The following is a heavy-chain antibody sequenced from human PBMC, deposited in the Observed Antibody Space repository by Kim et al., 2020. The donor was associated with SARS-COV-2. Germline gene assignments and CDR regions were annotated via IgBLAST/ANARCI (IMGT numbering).Heavy chain of an antibody. Sequence: SETLSLTCTVSGGSINSYYWSWIRQPPGKRLEWIGYISYSGSRNYNSSLESRVSMSVDTSKNQFSLKVSSVTAADTAVYYCARSPPYCRGGGCYRIDWHFGLWGRGTLVTVSS. CDR2: ISYSGSR. CDR3: ARSPPYCRGGGCYRIDWHFGL. CDR1: GGSINSYY. J-gene: IGHJ2*01. D-gene: IGHD2-15*01. V-gene: IGHV4-59*01.